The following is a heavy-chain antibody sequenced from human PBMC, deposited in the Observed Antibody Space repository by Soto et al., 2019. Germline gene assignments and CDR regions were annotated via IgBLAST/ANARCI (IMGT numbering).Heavy chain of an antibody. V-gene: IGHV4-59*01. CDR2: VFYTGST. CDR1: GGSISSYH. D-gene: IGHD1-26*01. J-gene: IGHJ5*02. CDR3: ARSYSGTFYGYDT. Sequence: SETLSLTFTVSGGSISSYHWSWIRQSPGKGLEWIGYVFYTGSTKYNPALKRRVTISVDTSKNQFSLKLSSVSAADTGLYYCARSYSGTFYGYDTWGQGILVTVSS.